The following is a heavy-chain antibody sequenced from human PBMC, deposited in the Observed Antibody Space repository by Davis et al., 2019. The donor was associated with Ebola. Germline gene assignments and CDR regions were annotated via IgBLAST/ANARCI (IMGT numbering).Heavy chain of an antibody. V-gene: IGHV3-9*01. CDR2: INWNSGSI. CDR1: GFTFDDYA. CDR3: ARLIAAGGLRVFDY. D-gene: IGHD6-13*01. Sequence: SLKISCAASGFTFDDYAMHWVRQAPGKGLEWVSGINWNSGSIGYADSVKGRFTISRDNAKNSLYLQMNSLTAEDTAVYYCARLIAAGGLRVFDYWGQGTLVTVSS. J-gene: IGHJ4*02.